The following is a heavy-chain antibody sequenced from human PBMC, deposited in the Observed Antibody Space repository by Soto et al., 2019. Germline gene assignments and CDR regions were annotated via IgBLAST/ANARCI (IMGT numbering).Heavy chain of an antibody. CDR1: GFTFSSYA. Sequence: GGSLRLSCAASGFTFSSYAMSWVRQAPGKGLEWVSAISGSGGSTYYADSVKGRFTISRDNSKNTLYLQMNSLRAEDTAVYYCANCGDYYYYYYYMDVWGKGTTVTVSS. D-gene: IGHD4-17*01. CDR3: ANCGDYYYYYYYMDV. J-gene: IGHJ6*03. V-gene: IGHV3-23*01. CDR2: ISGSGGST.